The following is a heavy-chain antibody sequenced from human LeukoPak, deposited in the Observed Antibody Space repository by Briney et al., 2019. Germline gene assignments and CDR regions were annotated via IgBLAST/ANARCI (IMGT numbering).Heavy chain of an antibody. Sequence: ASVKVSCKASGYTFTSYDINWVRQAPGQGLEWMGWMNPNSGNTGYAQKFQGRVTMTRNTSISTAYMELSSLRSEDTGVYYCARASNYGDYDSGIWGQGTMVTVSS. J-gene: IGHJ3*02. D-gene: IGHD4-17*01. CDR3: ARASNYGDYDSGI. CDR2: MNPNSGNT. V-gene: IGHV1-8*01. CDR1: GYTFTSYD.